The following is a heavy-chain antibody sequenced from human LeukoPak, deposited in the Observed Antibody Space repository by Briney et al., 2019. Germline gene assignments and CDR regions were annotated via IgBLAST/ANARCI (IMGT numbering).Heavy chain of an antibody. J-gene: IGHJ4*02. CDR1: GYKFTDYA. Sequence: ASVKVSCKASGYKFTDYAMYWVRQAPGQRFEWMGCVNTGTGNTAYSQNLQGRVTLTRVTSASTAHMELSSLTSEDTAVYYCVRDWGGSSAIWGQGTLVTVSS. CDR2: VNTGTGNT. V-gene: IGHV1-3*04. CDR3: VRDWGGSSAI. D-gene: IGHD2-21*01.